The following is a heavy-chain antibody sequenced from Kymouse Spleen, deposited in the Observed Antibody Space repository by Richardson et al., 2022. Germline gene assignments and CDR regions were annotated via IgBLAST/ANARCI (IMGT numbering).Heavy chain of an antibody. CDR1: GGSISSYY. CDR3: AGNSPYYYYYGMDV. D-gene: IGHD1-7*01,IGHD4-23*01. J-gene: IGHJ6*02. V-gene: IGHV4-59*01. Sequence: QVQLQESGPGLVKPSETLSLTCTVSGGSISSYYWSWIRQPPGKGLEWIGYIYYSGSTNYNPSLKSRVTISVDTSKNQFSLKLSSVTAADTAVYYCAGNSPYYYYYGMDVWGQGTTVTVSS. CDR2: IYYSGST.